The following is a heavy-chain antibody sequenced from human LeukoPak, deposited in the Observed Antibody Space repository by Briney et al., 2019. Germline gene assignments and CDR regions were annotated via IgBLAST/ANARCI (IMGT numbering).Heavy chain of an antibody. J-gene: IGHJ4*02. CDR3: ARVGHIVATILPDY. CDR1: GGSFSGYY. Sequence: SETLSLTCAVYGGSFSGYYWSWIRQPPGKGLEWIGEINHSGSTNYNPSLKSRVTISVDASKNQFSLKLSSVTAADTAVYYCARVGHIVATILPDYWGQGTLVTVSS. CDR2: INHSGST. D-gene: IGHD5-12*01. V-gene: IGHV4-34*01.